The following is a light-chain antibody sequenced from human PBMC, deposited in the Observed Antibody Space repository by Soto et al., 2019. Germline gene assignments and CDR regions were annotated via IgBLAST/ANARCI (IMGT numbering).Light chain of an antibody. Sequence: QSVLTQPASVSGSPGQSITISCTGTSSNVGGYNYVSWYQQHPGKAPKIIIYEVSNRPSGVSNRFSGSKSDNTASLTISGLQAEDEADYFCCSYRSSSTWVFGGGTKLTVL. V-gene: IGLV2-14*01. CDR3: CSYRSSSTWV. J-gene: IGLJ3*02. CDR1: SSNVGGYNY. CDR2: EVS.